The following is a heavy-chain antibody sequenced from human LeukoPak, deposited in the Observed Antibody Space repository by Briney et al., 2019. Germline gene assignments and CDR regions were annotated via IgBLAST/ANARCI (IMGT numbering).Heavy chain of an antibody. J-gene: IGHJ4*02. CDR3: ARDQVEGAVAGKDY. D-gene: IGHD6-19*01. CDR1: GGSISSANW. CDR2: IYHSGST. V-gene: IGHV4-4*02. Sequence: PSETLSLTCAVSGGSISSANWWSWVRQPPGKGLEWIGEIYHSGSTNYNPSLKSRVTISVDKSKNQFFLKLSSVTAADTAVYYCARDQVEGAVAGKDYWGQGTLVTVSS.